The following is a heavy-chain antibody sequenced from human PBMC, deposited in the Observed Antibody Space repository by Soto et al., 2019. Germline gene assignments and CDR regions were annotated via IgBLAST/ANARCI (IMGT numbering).Heavy chain of an antibody. D-gene: IGHD3-3*02. V-gene: IGHV5-51*01. CDR1: GYRFSSSC. CDR2: VYPSDSDV. J-gene: IGHJ4*02. Sequence: SQIISYQGTGYRFSSSCTGWGRQNPGKGLEWLGNVYPSDSDVRYSQSFDGQVTITADNSITTAYLQWINRKASDTALYYCTKGATSTRDCWGKGTRVTVYS. CDR3: TKGATSTRDC.